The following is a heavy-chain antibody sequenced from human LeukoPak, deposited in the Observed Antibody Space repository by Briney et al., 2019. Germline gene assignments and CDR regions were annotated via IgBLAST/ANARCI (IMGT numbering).Heavy chain of an antibody. J-gene: IGHJ4*02. CDR2: IYYSGST. CDR3: ARWYYYASSGYLDY. Sequence: PSETLSLTCTVSGGSISSYYWSWIRQPPGKGLEWIGDIYYSGSTNYNPSLKSRVTISVDTSKNQFSLKLSSVTAADTAVYYCARWYYYASSGYLDYWGQGTLVTVSS. CDR1: GGSISSYY. D-gene: IGHD3-22*01. V-gene: IGHV4-59*01.